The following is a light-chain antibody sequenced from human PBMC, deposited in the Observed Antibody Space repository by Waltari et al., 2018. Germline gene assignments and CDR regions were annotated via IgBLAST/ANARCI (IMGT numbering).Light chain of an antibody. CDR2: AAS. V-gene: IGKV3-20*01. CDR3: QNHERLPAT. J-gene: IGKJ1*01. Sequence: EIVLTQSPGTLSLSPGERATLSCRASQSIGQYLVWYQQKPGQAPRLLISAASSRATGIPDRFSGSGSGTDFSLTISRLEPEDFAVYYCQNHERLPATFGQGTKVEIK. CDR1: QSIGQY.